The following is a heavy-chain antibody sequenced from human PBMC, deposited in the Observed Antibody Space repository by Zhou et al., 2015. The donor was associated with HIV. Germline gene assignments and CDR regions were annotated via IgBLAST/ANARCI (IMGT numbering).Heavy chain of an antibody. V-gene: IGHV1-69*12. CDR2: IIPIFGTA. CDR1: GGTFSSYA. CDR3: ATVIAVAGQEGVDY. J-gene: IGHJ4*02. Sequence: QVQLVQSGAEVKKPGSSVKVSCKASGGTFSSYAISWVRQAPGQGLEWMGGIIPIFGTANYAQKFQGRVTITADESTSTAYMELSSLRSEDTAVYYCATVIAVAGQEGVDYWGQGTLVTVSS. D-gene: IGHD6-19*01.